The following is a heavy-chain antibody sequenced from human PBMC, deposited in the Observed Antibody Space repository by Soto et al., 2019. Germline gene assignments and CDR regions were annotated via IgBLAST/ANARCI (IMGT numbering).Heavy chain of an antibody. CDR1: GFTISNYG. CDR3: ATTRVGPCSSSICFSGIFDGMDV. V-gene: IGHV3-30-3*01. D-gene: IGHD2-2*01. Sequence: GGSLRLSCAASGFTISNYGVHWVRQAPGKGLEWVAVISYDGTITYYADSVKGRLTISRDNSKNTLYLQMNSLRTEDTAVYYCATTRVGPCSSSICFSGIFDGMDVWGQGTTVTVSS. J-gene: IGHJ6*02. CDR2: ISYDGTIT.